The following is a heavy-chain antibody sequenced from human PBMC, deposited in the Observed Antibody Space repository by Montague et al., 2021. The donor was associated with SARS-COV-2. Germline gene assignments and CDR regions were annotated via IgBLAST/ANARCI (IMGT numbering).Heavy chain of an antibody. CDR1: GGSTASHY. CDR2: VYYNGDT. Sequence: SETLSPTCTVSGGSTASHYWNWSRQSPGKRPEWMCYVYYNGDTKYNPSLQSRVTISIDTSENQFSLRLNSVTAADTAVYFCARGWAFDPWGQGRMVTVSS. J-gene: IGHJ3*01. D-gene: IGHD6-19*01. CDR3: ARGWAFDP. V-gene: IGHV4-59*08.